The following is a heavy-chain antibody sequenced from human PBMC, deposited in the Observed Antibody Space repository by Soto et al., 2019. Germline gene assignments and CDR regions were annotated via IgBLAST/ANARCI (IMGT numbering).Heavy chain of an antibody. CDR1: GYTFTSYG. V-gene: IGHV1-18*01. CDR3: ARVNPHYYYYGMDV. J-gene: IGHJ6*02. Sequence: ASVKVSCKASGYTFTSYGISWVRQAPGQGLEWMGWISAYNGNTNYAQKLQGRVTMTTDTSTSTAYMELRRLRSDDTAVYYCARVNPHYYYYGMDVWGQGTTVTVSS. CDR2: ISAYNGNT.